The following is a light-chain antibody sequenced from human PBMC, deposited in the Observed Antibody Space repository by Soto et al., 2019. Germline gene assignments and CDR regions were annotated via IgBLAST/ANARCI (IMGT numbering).Light chain of an antibody. CDR3: QQSYSTSWT. CDR2: DAS. CDR1: QSIGRW. J-gene: IGKJ1*01. V-gene: IGKV1-5*01. Sequence: DIQMTQSPSTLSASVGDTVTVTCRASQSIGRWLAWYQQKPGKAPKLLIFDASTLENGVPARSSGSRSGPEFSLTISSLQPDDFATYYCQQSYSTSWTFGQGTKVDIK.